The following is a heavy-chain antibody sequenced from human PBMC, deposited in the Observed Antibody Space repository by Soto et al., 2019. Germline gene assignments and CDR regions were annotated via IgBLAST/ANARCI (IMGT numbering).Heavy chain of an antibody. Sequence: ASVKVSCKASGYTFTSYAMHWVRQAPGQRLEWMGWINAGNGNTKYSQKFQGRVTITRDTSASTAYMELSSLRSEDTAVYYCARVEDYYDSSGYYPLGHWGQGTLVTVSS. D-gene: IGHD3-22*01. CDR3: ARVEDYYDSSGYYPLGH. J-gene: IGHJ4*02. CDR2: INAGNGNT. V-gene: IGHV1-3*01. CDR1: GYTFTSYA.